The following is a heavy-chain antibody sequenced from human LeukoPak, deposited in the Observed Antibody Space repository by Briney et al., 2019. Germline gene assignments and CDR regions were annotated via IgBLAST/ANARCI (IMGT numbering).Heavy chain of an antibody. CDR2: IYHSGST. CDR1: GYSISSGYY. Sequence: PSETLSLTCTVSGYSISSGYYWGWIRQPPGKGLEWIGSIYHSGSTYYNPSLKSRVTISVDTSKNQFSLKLSSVTAADTAVYYCARGAYYGSGSSDYWGQGTLVTVSS. CDR3: ARGAYYGSGSSDY. V-gene: IGHV4-38-2*02. D-gene: IGHD3-10*01. J-gene: IGHJ4*02.